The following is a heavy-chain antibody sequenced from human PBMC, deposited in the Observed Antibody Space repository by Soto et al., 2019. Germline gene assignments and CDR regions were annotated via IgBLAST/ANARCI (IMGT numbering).Heavy chain of an antibody. CDR2: INHSGST. Sequence: PSETLSLTCAVYGGSFSGYYWSWIRQPPEKGLEWIGEINHSGSTNYNPSLKSRVTISVDTSKNQFSLKLSSVTAADTAVYYCARGRWERFGVAGTTDYYYYYGMDVWGQGTTVTVSS. J-gene: IGHJ6*02. CDR3: ARGRWERFGVAGTTDYYYYYGMDV. CDR1: GGSFSGYY. V-gene: IGHV4-34*01. D-gene: IGHD6-19*01.